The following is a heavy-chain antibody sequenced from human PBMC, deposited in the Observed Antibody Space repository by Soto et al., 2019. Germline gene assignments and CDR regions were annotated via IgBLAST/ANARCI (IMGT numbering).Heavy chain of an antibody. CDR2: SNSDGRNT. V-gene: IGHV3-74*03. J-gene: IGHJ5*02. D-gene: IGHD3-10*01. Sequence: GGSLRRPCAVSGFLFNSYWIHCDRQVPGQGQVWVARSNSDGRNTKYTDSVKCRVTISRDNPKDTLYLQMNSLRAEDTAVHECARDLMARGRDSNWLDPWRQGTVVTVS. CDR3: ARDLMARGRDSNWLDP. CDR1: GFLFNSYW.